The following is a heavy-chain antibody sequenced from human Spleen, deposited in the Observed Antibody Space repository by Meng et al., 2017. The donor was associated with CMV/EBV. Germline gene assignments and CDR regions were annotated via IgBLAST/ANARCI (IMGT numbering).Heavy chain of an antibody. CDR2: ICSGDVT. D-gene: IGHD3-16*01. CDR1: GFSVGFSH. V-gene: IGHV3-53*01. J-gene: IGHJ4*02. CDR3: VVGYDSRKVAY. Sequence: GGSLRLSCTTSGFSVGFSHMNWVRQAPGKGLEWVSAICSGDVTHYAESVEGRFIISRDNSMNTLYLQMNSLGAEDTAIYYCVVGYDSRKVAYWGQGTLVTVSS.